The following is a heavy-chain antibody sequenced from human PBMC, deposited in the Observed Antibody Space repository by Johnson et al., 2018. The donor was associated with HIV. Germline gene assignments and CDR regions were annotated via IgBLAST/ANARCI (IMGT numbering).Heavy chain of an antibody. CDR1: GFTFDDYA. CDR2: ISWNSGSI. V-gene: IGHV3-9*01. D-gene: IGHD7-27*01. J-gene: IGHJ3*02. Sequence: EVQLVESGGGLVQPGRSLRLSCAASGFTFDDYAMHWVRQAPGKGLEWVSGISWNSGSIGYADSVKGRFTISRDNAKNSLYLQMNSLRAEDTALYYCAKDYSTGELGAFDIWGQGTMVTVSS. CDR3: AKDYSTGELGAFDI.